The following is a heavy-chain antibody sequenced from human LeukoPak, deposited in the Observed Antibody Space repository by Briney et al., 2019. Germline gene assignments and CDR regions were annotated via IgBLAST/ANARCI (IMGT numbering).Heavy chain of an antibody. CDR2: MNPNSGNT. V-gene: IGHV1-8*02. CDR3: ARTYYHDAFDI. Sequence: ASVKVSCKASGYTFTGYYMHWVRQAPGQGLEWMGWMNPNSGNTGYAQKFQGRVTMTRNTSISTAYMELSSLRSEDTAVYYCARTYYHDAFDIWGQGTMVTVSS. CDR1: GYTFTGYY. D-gene: IGHD3-10*01. J-gene: IGHJ3*02.